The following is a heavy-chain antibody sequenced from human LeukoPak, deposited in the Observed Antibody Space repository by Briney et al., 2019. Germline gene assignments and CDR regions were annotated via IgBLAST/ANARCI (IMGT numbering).Heavy chain of an antibody. V-gene: IGHV1-69*13. CDR1: GGTFSSYA. J-gene: IGHJ5*02. Sequence: SVKVSCKASGGTFSSYAISWVRQAPGQGLEWMGGIIPIFGTANYAQKFQGRVTITADESASTAYMELSSLRSEDTAVYYCARYWKNWFDPWGQGTLVTVSS. CDR3: ARYWKNWFDP. D-gene: IGHD1-1*01. CDR2: IIPIFGTA.